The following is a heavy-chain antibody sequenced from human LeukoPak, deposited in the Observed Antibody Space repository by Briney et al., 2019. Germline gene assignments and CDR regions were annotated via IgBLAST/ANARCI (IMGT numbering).Heavy chain of an antibody. CDR3: AAARHKGYYDSSGYPWFDP. Sequence: SETLSLTCTVSGGSISDYYWNWIRQPPGKGLEWIGYIYYSGGTNYNPSLKSRVTISVDTSKNQFSLKLSSVTAADTAVYYCAAARHKGYYDSSGYPWFDPWGQGTLVTVSS. CDR1: GGSISDYY. V-gene: IGHV4-59*08. CDR2: IYYSGGT. D-gene: IGHD3-22*01. J-gene: IGHJ5*02.